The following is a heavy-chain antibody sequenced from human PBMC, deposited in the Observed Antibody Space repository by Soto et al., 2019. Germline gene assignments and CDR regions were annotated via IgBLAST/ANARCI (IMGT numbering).Heavy chain of an antibody. V-gene: IGHV3-48*01. J-gene: IGHJ6*02. Sequence: EVQLVESGGGLVQPGGSLRLSCAASGFTFSLYSMSWVRQAPGKGLEWVSYISRSSTGIHYADSVKGRFTISRDDATNTMHLQMNSLRAGDTAVYYCARAVTWGLDVWGQGTTFSISS. CDR1: GFTFSLYS. CDR2: ISRSSTGI. D-gene: IGHD3-10*01. CDR3: ARAVTWGLDV.